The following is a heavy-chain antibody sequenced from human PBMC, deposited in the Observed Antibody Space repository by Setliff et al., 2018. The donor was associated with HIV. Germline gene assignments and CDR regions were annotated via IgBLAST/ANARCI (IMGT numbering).Heavy chain of an antibody. Sequence: GESLTLSCAASGFTFSSYWMSWVRQAPGKGLEWVANIKQDGSEKYYVDSVKGRFTISRDNAKNSLYLQMNSLRAEDTAVYYCARDRPARPPNYWGQGTLVTVSS. CDR1: GFTFSSYW. CDR2: IKQDGSEK. D-gene: IGHD6-6*01. J-gene: IGHJ4*02. V-gene: IGHV3-7*01. CDR3: ARDRPARPPNY.